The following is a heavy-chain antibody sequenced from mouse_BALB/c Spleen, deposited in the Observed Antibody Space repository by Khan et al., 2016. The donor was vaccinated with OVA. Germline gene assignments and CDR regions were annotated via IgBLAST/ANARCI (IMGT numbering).Heavy chain of an antibody. CDR1: GYTFTDYV. V-gene: IGHV1-77*01. Sequence: QVQLKESGPELVKPGASVKMSCKASGYTFTDYVISWVKQRTGQGLEWIGEIYPGSGSTYYNEKFKGKATLTADKSSNTAYMQLSSLTSEDSAVYFVARDYYGSPYAMDYWGQGTSVTVSS. CDR2: IYPGSGST. J-gene: IGHJ4*01. CDR3: ARDYYGSPYAMDY. D-gene: IGHD1-1*01.